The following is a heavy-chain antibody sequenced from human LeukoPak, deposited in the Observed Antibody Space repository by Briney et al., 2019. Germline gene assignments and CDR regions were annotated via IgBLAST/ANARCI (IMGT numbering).Heavy chain of an antibody. CDR3: ASSYRQTNWFDP. J-gene: IGHJ5*02. CDR2: IYTSGTT. D-gene: IGHD1-1*01. CDR1: GGSISSGSYY. V-gene: IGHV4-61*02. Sequence: SETLSLTCTVSGGSISSGSYYWRWIRQPAGKGLEWIGRIYTSGTTHYNPSLKSRVTMSVDTSKNQFSLKLSSVTAADTAVYYCASSYRQTNWFDPWGQGTLVTVSS.